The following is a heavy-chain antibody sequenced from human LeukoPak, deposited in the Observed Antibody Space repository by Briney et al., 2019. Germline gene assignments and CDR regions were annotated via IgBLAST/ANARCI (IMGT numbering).Heavy chain of an antibody. V-gene: IGHV4-39*01. D-gene: IGHD3-10*01. CDR1: GGSISSSSDY. CDR2: IYYHENT. CDR3: ARASGVKRAYFDY. Sequence: RSETLSLTCTVSGGSISSSSDYWGWIRQAPGKGLEWIGSIYYHENTYYNSSLKSRVTISVDTSKNQFSLKLNSVTAADTAVYFCARASGVKRAYFDYWGQGTLVTVSS. J-gene: IGHJ4*02.